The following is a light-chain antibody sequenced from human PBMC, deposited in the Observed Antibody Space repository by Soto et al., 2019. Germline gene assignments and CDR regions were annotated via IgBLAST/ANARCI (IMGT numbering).Light chain of an antibody. J-gene: IGKJ2*01. CDR1: QDINNY. Sequence: DIQMTQSPSSLSASVGDRVTITCQASQDINNYLFWSQQKPGKAPKLLIFEASSLETGVPSRFSGAASGTDFTFTISSLQPEDIATYYCQQYDTLPPTFGQGTKLEIK. V-gene: IGKV1-33*01. CDR2: EAS. CDR3: QQYDTLPPT.